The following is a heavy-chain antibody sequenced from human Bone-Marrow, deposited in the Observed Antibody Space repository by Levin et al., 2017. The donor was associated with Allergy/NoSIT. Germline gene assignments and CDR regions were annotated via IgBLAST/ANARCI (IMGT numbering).Heavy chain of an antibody. CDR3: LRTAPASKEVGYYYYYMDV. V-gene: IGHV3-30*03. Sequence: GESLKISCAASGFTFSSYGMHWVRQAPGKGLEWVAVISYDGSNKYYADSVKGRFTISRDNSKNTLYLQMNSLRAEDTAVSQRLRTAPASKEVGYYYYYMDVWGKGTTVTVSS. D-gene: IGHD5-18*01. CDR2: ISYDGSNK. J-gene: IGHJ6*03. CDR1: GFTFSSYG.